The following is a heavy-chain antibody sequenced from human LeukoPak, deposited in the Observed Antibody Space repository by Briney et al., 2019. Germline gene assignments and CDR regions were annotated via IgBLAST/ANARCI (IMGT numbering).Heavy chain of an antibody. CDR3: AREIDAFDI. V-gene: IGHV3-48*03. CDR2: ISGNGNTI. J-gene: IGHJ3*02. CDR1: GFTFSSFE. Sequence: PGGSLRLSCAASGFTFSSFEMNWVCQAPGKGLEWVSYISGNGNTIYDADSVKGRFTISRDNAKNSLFLQMNSLRVEDTAVYFCAREIDAFDIWGQGTTVTVSS.